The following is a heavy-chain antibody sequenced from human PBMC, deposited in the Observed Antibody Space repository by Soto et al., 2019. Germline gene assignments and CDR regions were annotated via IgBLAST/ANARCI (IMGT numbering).Heavy chain of an antibody. V-gene: IGHV1-69*10. CDR1: GGTFSSYA. CDR2: IIPILGIA. D-gene: IGHD2-2*02. CDR3: AISPRCSSPSCYTWYYGMDV. J-gene: IGHJ6*02. Sequence: ASVKVSCKASGGTFSSYAISWVRQAPGQGLEWMGGIIPILGIAHYAQKFQGRVTVTADTSTRTAYMELSSLRSEDPAVYYCAISPRCSSPSCYTWYYGMDVWGQGTTVTVSS.